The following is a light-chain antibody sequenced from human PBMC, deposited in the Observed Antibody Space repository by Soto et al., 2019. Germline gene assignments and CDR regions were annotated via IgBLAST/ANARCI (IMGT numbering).Light chain of an antibody. CDR1: QSVLYSSNNKNY. V-gene: IGKV4-1*01. J-gene: IGKJ1*01. CDR2: WAS. CDR3: QQDYRPWT. Sequence: DIVVTQSPDSLAVSLGERATINCKSSQSVLYSSNNKNYLAWYQQKPGQPPKLLIYWASTRESGVPDRFSGSGSGTDLTLTSSGLQAEDVGGYYCQQDYRPWTFGQGTKVEIK.